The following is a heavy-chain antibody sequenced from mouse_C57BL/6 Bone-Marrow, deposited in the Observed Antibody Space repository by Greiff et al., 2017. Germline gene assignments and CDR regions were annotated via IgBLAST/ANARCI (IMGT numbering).Heavy chain of an antibody. CDR1: GYSFTDYN. CDR2: INPNYGTT. Sequence: VQLQQSGPELVKPGASVKISCKASGYSFTDYNMHWVKQSNGKSLEWIGVINPNYGTTNYNQKFKGKATLTVDQSSSTAYMQLNSLTSEDSAVYSYARCYDYDYAMDYWGQGTSVTVSS. CDR3: ARCYDYDYAMDY. J-gene: IGHJ4*01. D-gene: IGHD2-4*01. V-gene: IGHV1-39*01.